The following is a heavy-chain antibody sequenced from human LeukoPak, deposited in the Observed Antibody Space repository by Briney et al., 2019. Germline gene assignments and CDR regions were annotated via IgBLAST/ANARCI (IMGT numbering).Heavy chain of an antibody. CDR1: GYTFTSYG. Sequence: ASVKVSCKASGYTFTSYGISWVRQAPGQGLEWMGWISAYNGNTNYAQKLQGRVTMTTDTSTSTAYMELRSLRSDDTAVYYCARAFSSTAWDYYYYYYMDVWGKGTTVTISS. J-gene: IGHJ6*03. V-gene: IGHV1-18*01. CDR2: ISAYNGNT. CDR3: ARAFSSTAWDYYYYYYMDV. D-gene: IGHD2-2*01.